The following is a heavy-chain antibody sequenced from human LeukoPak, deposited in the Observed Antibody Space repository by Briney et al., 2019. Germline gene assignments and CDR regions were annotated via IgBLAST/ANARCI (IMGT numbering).Heavy chain of an antibody. D-gene: IGHD2-21*01. CDR2: ISYDGSNK. Sequence: GGSLGLSCAASGFTFSSYAMHWVRQAPGKGLEWVAVISYDGSNKYYADSVKGRFTVSRDNSKNTLYLQMNSLRAEDTAVYYCASDQHTSWGLGTLVTVSS. J-gene: IGHJ5*02. CDR1: GFTFSSYA. CDR3: ASDQHTS. V-gene: IGHV3-30*04.